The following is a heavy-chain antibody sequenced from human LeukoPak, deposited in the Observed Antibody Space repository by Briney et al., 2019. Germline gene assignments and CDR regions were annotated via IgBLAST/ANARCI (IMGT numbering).Heavy chain of an antibody. J-gene: IGHJ4*02. CDR1: GGSFSGYY. Sequence: SETLSLTCAVYGGSFSGYYWSWIRQPPGKGLEWIGEINRSGTTKYNPSLKSRVTISVDTSKNQFSLKLSSATAADTAVYYCASGVVPAVSHYWGQGTLVTVSS. CDR3: ASGVVPAVSHY. D-gene: IGHD2-2*01. V-gene: IGHV4-34*01. CDR2: INRSGTT.